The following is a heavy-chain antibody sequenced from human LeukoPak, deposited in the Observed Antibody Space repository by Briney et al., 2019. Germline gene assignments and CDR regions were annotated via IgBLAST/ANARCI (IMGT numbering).Heavy chain of an antibody. V-gene: IGHV3-11*06. CDR1: GFTFSDYY. CDR3: ARDLAWDAFDI. CDR2: ISRNSYT. J-gene: IGHJ3*02. Sequence: PGGSLRLSCAASGFTFSDYYMSWIRQAPGKGLEWVSYISRNSYTNYADSLKGRFTISRDNAKNSLYLQMNSLRAEDTAVYYCARDLAWDAFDIWGQGTMVTVSS.